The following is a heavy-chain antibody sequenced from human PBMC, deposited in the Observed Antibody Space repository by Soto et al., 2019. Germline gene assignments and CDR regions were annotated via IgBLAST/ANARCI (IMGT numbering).Heavy chain of an antibody. D-gene: IGHD6-19*01. CDR3: ARGRGSGQRRRYYYYYYMDV. Sequence: QVQLQQWGAGLLKPSETLSLTCAVYGGSFSGYYWSWIRQPPGKGLEWIGEINHSGSTNYNPSLKSRVTISVDTSKNQFSLKLSSVTAAETAVYYCARGRGSGQRRRYYYYYYMDVWGKGTTVTVSS. J-gene: IGHJ6*03. CDR2: INHSGST. CDR1: GGSFSGYY. V-gene: IGHV4-34*01.